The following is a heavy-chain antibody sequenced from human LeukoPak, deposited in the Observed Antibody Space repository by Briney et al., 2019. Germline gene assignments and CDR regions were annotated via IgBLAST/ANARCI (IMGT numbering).Heavy chain of an antibody. D-gene: IGHD1-26*01. V-gene: IGHV4-30-2*06. J-gene: IGHJ4*02. Sequence: SETLSLTCAVSGGSISSDGYSWSWIRQSPGKGLEWIGYIYHSGSTYYNPSLKGRVTISVDRSKSQFSLKLSSVTAADTAVYYCVRDRELTYWSQGTLVTVSS. CDR1: GGSISSDGYS. CDR2: IYHSGST. CDR3: VRDRELTY.